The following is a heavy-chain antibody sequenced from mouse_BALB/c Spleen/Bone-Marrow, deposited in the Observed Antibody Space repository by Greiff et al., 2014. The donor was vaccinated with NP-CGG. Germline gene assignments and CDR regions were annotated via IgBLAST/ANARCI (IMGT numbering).Heavy chain of an antibody. CDR3: VRRTTTVVATDY. CDR2: INPSNGRT. V-gene: IGHV1S81*02. J-gene: IGHJ2*01. CDR1: GYTFTSYW. Sequence: LQESGAELVKPGASVKLSCKASGYTFTSYWMHWVKQRPGQGLEWIGEINPSNGRTNYNEKFKSKATLTVDKSSSTAYMQLSSLTSEDSAVYYCVRRTTTVVATDYWGQGTTLTVSS. D-gene: IGHD1-1*01.